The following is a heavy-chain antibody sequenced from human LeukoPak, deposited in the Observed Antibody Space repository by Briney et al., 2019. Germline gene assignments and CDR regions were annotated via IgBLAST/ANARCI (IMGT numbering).Heavy chain of an antibody. CDR2: ISSSGSTI. D-gene: IGHD1-26*01. CDR3: ARVELLPNYYYYGMDV. V-gene: IGHV3-48*03. J-gene: IGHJ6*02. CDR1: GFTFSSYE. Sequence: GGSLRLSCAASGFTFSSYEMNWVRQAPGKGLEWVSYISSSGSTIYYADSVKGRFTISRDNAKNSLYLQMNSLRAEDTAVYYCARVELLPNYYYYGMDVWGQGTTVTVSS.